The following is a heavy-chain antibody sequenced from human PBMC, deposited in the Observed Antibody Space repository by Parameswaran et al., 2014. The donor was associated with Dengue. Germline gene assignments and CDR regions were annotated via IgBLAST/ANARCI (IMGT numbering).Heavy chain of an antibody. Sequence: WIRQPPGKGLEWVAVIPYDGSNKYYADSVKGRFTISRDNSKNTLYLQMNSLRAEDTAVYYCARVTYDFWSAYYYCYMDVWGKGTTVTVSS. CDR2: IPYDGSNK. CDR3: ARVTYDFWSAYYYCYMDV. D-gene: IGHD3-3*01. J-gene: IGHJ6*03. V-gene: IGHV3-30-3*01.